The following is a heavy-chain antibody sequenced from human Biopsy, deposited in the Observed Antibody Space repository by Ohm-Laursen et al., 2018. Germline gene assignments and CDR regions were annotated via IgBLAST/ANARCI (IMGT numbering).Heavy chain of an antibody. CDR3: ATPFQYYDSWGGYPPFDH. J-gene: IGHJ4*02. Sequence: SVKVSCKASGGTFSNYAISRVRQAPGEGLEWMGGIIAVSGLVNYAPKFQGRVSITADKSTTTAYMELSNLKSGDTAVYYCATPFQYYDSWGGYPPFDHWGQGTLVTVSS. D-gene: IGHD3-3*01. CDR1: GGTFSNYA. V-gene: IGHV1-69*10. CDR2: IIAVSGLV.